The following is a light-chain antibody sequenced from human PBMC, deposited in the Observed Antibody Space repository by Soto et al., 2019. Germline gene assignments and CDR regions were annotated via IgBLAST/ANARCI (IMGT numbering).Light chain of an antibody. Sequence: QSALTQPRSVSGSPGQSVTITCTGTSSDVGGYNFVSWYQQHPGKAPKLMIYDVNKRPSGVPDRFSGSKSGNTASLTISGLAAEDEADYYCCSNAGSYTYVFGTGTKLTVL. CDR1: SSDVGGYNF. J-gene: IGLJ1*01. V-gene: IGLV2-11*01. CDR3: CSNAGSYTYV. CDR2: DVN.